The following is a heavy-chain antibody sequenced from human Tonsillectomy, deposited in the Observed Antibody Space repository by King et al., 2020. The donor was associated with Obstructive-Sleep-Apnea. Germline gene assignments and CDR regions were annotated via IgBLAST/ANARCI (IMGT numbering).Heavy chain of an antibody. CDR2: VYYSGSA. V-gene: IGHV4-39*07. D-gene: IGHD2-8*02. Sequence: QLQESGPGLVKPSETLSLTCNVSGFSISSGRYYWGWIRQPPGKGLEWIVSVYYSGSAYYNPSLTSRVAISVDTSKNQFSLNLMSVTAADTAVYYCARGGGYCTGNSCYLNPWFDPWGQGTLVTVFS. J-gene: IGHJ5*02. CDR1: GFSISSGRYY. CDR3: ARGGGYCTGNSCYLNPWFDP.